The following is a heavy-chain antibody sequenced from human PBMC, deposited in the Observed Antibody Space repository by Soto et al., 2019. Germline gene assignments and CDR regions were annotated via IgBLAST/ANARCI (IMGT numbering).Heavy chain of an antibody. CDR2: ISGSADTT. J-gene: IGHJ6*02. D-gene: IGHD6-6*01. CDR1: GFTFRSYS. V-gene: IGHV3-23*01. CDR3: AISSHSSLSNMGV. Sequence: EVQMLESGGGLVQPGGSLRLFCAASGFTFRSYSTNWVRQAPGKGLEWVSTISGSADTTYYADSVKGRFTISRDNSKITLSLQMNSRRAVDTVVNDCAISSHSSLSNMGVWGRGNKVSVPS.